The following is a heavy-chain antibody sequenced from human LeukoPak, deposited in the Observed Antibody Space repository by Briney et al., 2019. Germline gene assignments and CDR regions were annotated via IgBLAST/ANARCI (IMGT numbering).Heavy chain of an antibody. V-gene: IGHV3-21*01. Sequence: KSGGSLRLSCAASGFTFSSYSMNWVRQAPGKGLEWVSSISSSSSYIYYADSVKGRFTISRDNGKNSLYLQMNSLRAEDAAVYYCARAVGDYEVFDYWGQGTLVTVSS. D-gene: IGHD4-17*01. CDR3: ARAVGDYEVFDY. CDR2: ISSSSSYI. CDR1: GFTFSSYS. J-gene: IGHJ4*02.